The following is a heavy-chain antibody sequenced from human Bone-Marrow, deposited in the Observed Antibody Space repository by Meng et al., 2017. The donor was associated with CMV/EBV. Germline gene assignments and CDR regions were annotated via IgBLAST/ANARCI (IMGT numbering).Heavy chain of an antibody. CDR2: IIPIFGTA. CDR1: GGTFSSYA. V-gene: IGHV1-69*05. Sequence: SVKVSCKASGGTFSSYAISWVRQAPGQGLEWMGGIIPIFGTANYAQKFQGRVTITTDESTSTAYMELSSLRSEDTAVYYCARSVPGATGGYYFDYWGQGTLVTVSS. D-gene: IGHD1-26*01. CDR3: ARSVPGATGGYYFDY. J-gene: IGHJ4*02.